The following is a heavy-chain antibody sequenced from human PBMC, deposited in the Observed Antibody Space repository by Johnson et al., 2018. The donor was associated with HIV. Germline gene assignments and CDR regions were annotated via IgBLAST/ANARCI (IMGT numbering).Heavy chain of an antibody. Sequence: QVQLVESGGGVVQPGTSLRLSCAASGFTFSSFAMHWVRQAPGKGLEWMAVVSYDGSNKYYADSVRGRITISRDNSKNTLYLQMNGLRAEATAVYYCAREEKMLTYAFDIWGQGTMVTVSS. D-gene: IGHD3-10*02. CDR2: VSYDGSNK. J-gene: IGHJ3*02. CDR3: AREEKMLTYAFDI. V-gene: IGHV3-30-3*01. CDR1: GFTFSSFA.